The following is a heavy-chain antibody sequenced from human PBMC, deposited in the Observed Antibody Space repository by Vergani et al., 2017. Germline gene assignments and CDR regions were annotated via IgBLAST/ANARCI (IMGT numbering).Heavy chain of an antibody. V-gene: IGHV1-69*13. D-gene: IGHD6-19*01. CDR2: IIPIFGTA. Sequence: QVQLVQSGAEVKKPGSSVKVSCKASGGTFSSYAISWVRQAPGQGLEWMGRIIPIFGTANYAQKFQGRVTITAEESTSTAYMELSSLRSEDTAVYYCAMGEAYSGGWYGRAYDMYVWSKGTTVTVSS. CDR1: GGTFSSYA. CDR3: AMGEAYSGGWYGRAYDMYV. J-gene: IGHJ6*03.